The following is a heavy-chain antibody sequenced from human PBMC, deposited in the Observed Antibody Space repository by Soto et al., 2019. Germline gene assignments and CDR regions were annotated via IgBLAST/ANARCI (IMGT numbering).Heavy chain of an antibody. CDR3: ARRTIPGVITGYFDY. CDR1: GASISSDY. D-gene: IGHD3-3*01. Sequence: PSETLSLTCTVSGASISSDYWSWIRQPPGKGIEWIGYAYSSGSAIYNHSLKSRVTISLDTSKSQFSLWQCFVTAADTAVYYCARRTIPGVITGYFDYWGQGTLVTVSS. J-gene: IGHJ4*02. V-gene: IGHV4-59*08. CDR2: AYSSGSA.